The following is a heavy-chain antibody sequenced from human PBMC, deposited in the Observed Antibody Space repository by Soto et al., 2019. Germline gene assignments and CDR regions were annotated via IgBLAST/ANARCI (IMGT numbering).Heavy chain of an antibody. J-gene: IGHJ4*02. Sequence: ASVKVSCKASGYTFTSYGISWVRQAPGQGLEWMGWISAYNGNTNYAQKLQGRVTMTTDTSTSTAYMELRSLRSDDTAVYYCARDKELRYFDWSAWDYWGQGTLVTVS. CDR2: ISAYNGNT. D-gene: IGHD3-9*01. CDR3: ARDKELRYFDWSAWDY. CDR1: GYTFTSYG. V-gene: IGHV1-18*01.